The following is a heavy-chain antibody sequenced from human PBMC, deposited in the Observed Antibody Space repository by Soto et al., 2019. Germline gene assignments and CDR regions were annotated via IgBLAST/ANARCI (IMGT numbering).Heavy chain of an antibody. Sequence: QVQLVQSGAEVKKPGASVKVSCKASGYTFTSYAMHWVRQAPGQRLEWMGWINAGNGNTKYSQKFQGRVTITRDTSASTAYMELSSLRSEDTAVYYCARDRWLRTSYGMDVWGQGTTVTVSS. CDR2: INAGNGNT. J-gene: IGHJ6*02. V-gene: IGHV1-3*01. D-gene: IGHD5-12*01. CDR1: GYTFTSYA. CDR3: ARDRWLRTSYGMDV.